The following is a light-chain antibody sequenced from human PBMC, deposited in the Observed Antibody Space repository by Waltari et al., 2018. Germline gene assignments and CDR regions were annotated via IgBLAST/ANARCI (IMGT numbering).Light chain of an antibody. Sequence: QSALTQPPSASGSPGQSVTISCTGTSNDVAGYNYVFWYQQYPGKVPKLLIYDVNKRPSGVPDRFSGSKSGNTASLTVSGLQAEDEATYYCTSYAGINNLVFGTGTKVTVL. J-gene: IGLJ1*01. CDR2: DVN. CDR3: TSYAGINNLV. V-gene: IGLV2-8*01. CDR1: SNDVAGYNY.